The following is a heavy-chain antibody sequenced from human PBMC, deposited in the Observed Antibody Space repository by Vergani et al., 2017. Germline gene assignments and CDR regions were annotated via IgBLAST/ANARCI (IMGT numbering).Heavy chain of an antibody. J-gene: IGHJ6*02. CDR2: IIPIFGTA. CDR1: GGTFSSYA. D-gene: IGHD1-26*01. V-gene: IGHV1-69*13. Sequence: QVQLVQSGAEVKKPGSSVKVSCKASGGTFSSYAISWVRQAPGQGLEWMGRIIPIFGTANYAQKFQGRVTITADESTSTAYMELSSLRSEYTAVYYCARGVVGGYDYYYYYGMDVWGQGTTVTVSS. CDR3: ARGVVGGYDYYYYYGMDV.